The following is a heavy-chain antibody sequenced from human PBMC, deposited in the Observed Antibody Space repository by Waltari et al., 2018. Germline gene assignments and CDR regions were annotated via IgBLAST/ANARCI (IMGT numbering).Heavy chain of an antibody. CDR2: INTDGSIT. CDR1: GFPLGYYW. V-gene: IGHV3-74*01. Sequence: EVQVVESGGGLVQLGGPMSLSCAASGFPLGYYWMHWVRQVQGTRPVWVSRINTDGSITTYVDSVKGRFIVSRDNARNTLYLQMNSLRAEDTAVYYCARDGIAGSQAYWGQGTLVTVSS. J-gene: IGHJ4*02. CDR3: ARDGIAGSQAY. D-gene: IGHD2-21*01.